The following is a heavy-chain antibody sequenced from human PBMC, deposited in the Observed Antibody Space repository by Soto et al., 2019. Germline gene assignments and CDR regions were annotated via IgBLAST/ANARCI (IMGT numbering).Heavy chain of an antibody. D-gene: IGHD6-19*01. Sequence: PGGSLRLSCTASGFTFGDYAMSWFRQAPGKGLEWVGFIRSKAYGGTTEYAASVKGRFTISGDDSKSIAYLQMNSLKTEDTAVYYCTRDLGAYSSGWYYFDYWGQGTLVTVSS. J-gene: IGHJ4*02. CDR1: GFTFGDYA. CDR3: TRDLGAYSSGWYYFDY. V-gene: IGHV3-49*03. CDR2: IRSKAYGGTT.